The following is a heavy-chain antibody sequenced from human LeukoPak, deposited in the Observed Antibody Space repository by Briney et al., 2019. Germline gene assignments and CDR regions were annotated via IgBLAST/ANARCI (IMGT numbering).Heavy chain of an antibody. J-gene: IGHJ6*02. CDR1: GYTFTSYG. D-gene: IGHD5-18*01. Sequence: GASVKVSCKASGYTFTSYGISWVRQAPGQGLEWMGWISAYNGNTNYAQKLQGRVTMTTDTSTSTAYMELRSLRSDDTAVYYCARDLAAMGPNYYCYGMDVWGQGTTVTVSS. V-gene: IGHV1-18*01. CDR3: ARDLAAMGPNYYCYGMDV. CDR2: ISAYNGNT.